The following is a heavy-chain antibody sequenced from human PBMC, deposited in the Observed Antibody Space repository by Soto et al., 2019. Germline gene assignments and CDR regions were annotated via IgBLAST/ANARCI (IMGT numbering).Heavy chain of an antibody. V-gene: IGHV4-39*01. CDR3: ARVRWLSEYDILTGYYIFDQ. J-gene: IGHJ4*02. D-gene: IGHD3-9*01. Sequence: PSETLSLTCSVSGGSINSDDSFWGWVRQSPGKGLEWIGSLYYGGSTFYNPSLKSRVTISLDTSKNQFSLRLTSVTAADTAVYYCARVRWLSEYDILTGYYIFDQWGRGTLVTVSS. CDR1: GGSINSDDSF. CDR2: LYYGGST.